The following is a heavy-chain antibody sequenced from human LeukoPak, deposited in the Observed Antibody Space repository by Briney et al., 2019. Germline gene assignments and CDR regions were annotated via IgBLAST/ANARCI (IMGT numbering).Heavy chain of an antibody. D-gene: IGHD3-16*01. CDR2: VNHSGST. J-gene: IGHJ4*02. Sequence: GPRLVKPSETLSLTCAVYGGSFSGYYWSWIRQPPGKGLEWIGEVNHSGSTNYNPSLKSRVTISVDTSKNQFSLKLSSVTAADTAVYYCARRGDYWGQGTLVTVSS. V-gene: IGHV4-34*01. CDR3: ARRGDY. CDR1: GGSFSGYY.